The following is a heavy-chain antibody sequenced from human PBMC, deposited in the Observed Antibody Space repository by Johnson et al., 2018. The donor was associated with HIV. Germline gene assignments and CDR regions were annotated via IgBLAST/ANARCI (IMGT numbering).Heavy chain of an antibody. CDR1: GFTFSSYA. J-gene: IGHJ3*02. CDR2: ISYDGSNE. V-gene: IGHV3-30-3*01. D-gene: IGHD1-26*01. CDR3: ARALGVGATADDAFDI. Sequence: QVQLVESGGGLVQPGGSLRLSCAASGFTFSSYAMHWVRQAPGKGLEWVAVISYDGSNEYYADSVKGRFTISRDNSKNTLYLQMNSLRTEDTAVYYCARALGVGATADDAFDICGQGTMVTVSS.